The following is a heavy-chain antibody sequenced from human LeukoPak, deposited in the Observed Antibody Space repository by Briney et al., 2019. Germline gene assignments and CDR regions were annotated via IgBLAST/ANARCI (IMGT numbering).Heavy chain of an antibody. CDR3: ARDHNYAFDN. CDR1: GFPFSDYS. D-gene: IGHD1-1*01. J-gene: IGHJ4*02. Sequence: GGALRLCCVASGFPFSDYSMNWVRQAPGKGLEWISYIGSSSGNTKYADSVKRRFTISGDSAKNSLYLQMNSLRVEDTALYFCARDHNYAFDNWGQGTLVIVSS. CDR2: IGSSSGNT. V-gene: IGHV3-48*04.